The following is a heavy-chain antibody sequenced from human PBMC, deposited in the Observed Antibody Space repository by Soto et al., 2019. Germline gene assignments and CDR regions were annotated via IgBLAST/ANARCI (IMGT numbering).Heavy chain of an antibody. Sequence: PGGSLRLSCGASRFTFSGFDMHWVRQPTGKGLEWVSTIGTAGDTYYAVSVKGRFTISRDNAKNSLSLQMNSLRAGDTAVYFCARGQEVGAHFFDSWGQGTQVTVSS. D-gene: IGHD2-15*01. V-gene: IGHV3-13*01. CDR1: RFTFSGFD. CDR2: IGTAGDT. CDR3: ARGQEVGAHFFDS. J-gene: IGHJ4*02.